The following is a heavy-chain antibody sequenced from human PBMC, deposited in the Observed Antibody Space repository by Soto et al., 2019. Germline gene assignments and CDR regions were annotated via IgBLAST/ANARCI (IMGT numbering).Heavy chain of an antibody. CDR2: TYYRSKWYN. Sequence: SQTLSLTCAISGDSVSSNSATWDWIRQSPSRGLEWLGRTYYRSKWYNDYAVSVKSRITINPDTSNNQLSLQLNSVTPDDTYVYYCTRNPHPTCSSAACYGDFWGQGILVTVSS. D-gene: IGHD2-2*01. CDR1: GDSVSSNSAT. V-gene: IGHV6-1*01. J-gene: IGHJ4*02. CDR3: TRNPHPTCSSAACYGDF.